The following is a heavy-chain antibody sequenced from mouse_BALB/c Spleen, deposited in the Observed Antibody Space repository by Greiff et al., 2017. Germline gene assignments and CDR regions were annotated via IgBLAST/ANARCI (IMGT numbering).Heavy chain of an antibody. CDR1: GFNIKDTY. CDR3: ARGTTAYYYAMDY. J-gene: IGHJ4*01. D-gene: IGHD1-2*01. V-gene: IGHV14-3*02. Sequence: DVKLQESGAELVKPGASVKLSCTASGFNIKDTYMHWVKQRPEQGLEWIGRIDPANGNTKYDPKFQGKATITADTSSNTAYLQLSSLTSEDTAVYYCARGTTAYYYAMDYWGQGTSVTVS. CDR2: IDPANGNT.